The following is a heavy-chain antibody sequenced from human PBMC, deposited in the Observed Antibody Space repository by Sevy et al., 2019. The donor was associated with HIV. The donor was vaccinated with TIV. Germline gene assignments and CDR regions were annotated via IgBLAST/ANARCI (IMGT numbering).Heavy chain of an antibody. CDR3: ARGYDAGPLIY. CDR2: INHSGST. D-gene: IGHD3-22*01. V-gene: IGHV4-34*01. J-gene: IGHJ4*01. Sequence: SETLSLTCTVYGGSFSADYWTWIRQPPGKGLEWVGEINHSGSTNYNPSLKSRVTISLDTSKNQFSLRLTSVTAAHTAVFYCARGYDAGPLIYWGHGTLVTVSS. CDR1: GGSFSADY.